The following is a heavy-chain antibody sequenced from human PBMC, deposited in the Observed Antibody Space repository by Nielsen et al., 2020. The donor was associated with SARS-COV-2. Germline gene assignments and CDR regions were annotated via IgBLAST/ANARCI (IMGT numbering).Heavy chain of an antibody. CDR3: ARLRLGDYYYYYYGMDV. V-gene: IGHV3-23*03. Sequence: GGSLRLSCAASGFTFSSYAMSWVRQAPGKGLEWVSVIYSGGSSTYYADSVKGRFTISRDNAKNSLYLQMNSLRAEDTALYHCARLRLGDYYYYYYGMDVWGQGTTVTVSS. CDR2: IYSGGSST. CDR1: GFTFSSYA. D-gene: IGHD4-17*01. J-gene: IGHJ6*02.